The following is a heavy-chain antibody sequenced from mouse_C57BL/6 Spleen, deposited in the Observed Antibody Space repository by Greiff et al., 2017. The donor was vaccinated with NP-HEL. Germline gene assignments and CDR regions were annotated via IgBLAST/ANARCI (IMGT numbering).Heavy chain of an antibody. Sequence: VQLQQSGPELVKPGASVKISCKASGYAFSSSWMNWVKQRPGKGLEWIGRIYPGDGDTNYNGKFKGKATLTADKSSSTAYMQLSSLTSEDSAVYFCARYGSSFYWYFDVWGTGTTDTVSS. CDR2: IYPGDGDT. V-gene: IGHV1-82*01. J-gene: IGHJ1*03. CDR1: GYAFSSSW. D-gene: IGHD1-1*01. CDR3: ARYGSSFYWYFDV.